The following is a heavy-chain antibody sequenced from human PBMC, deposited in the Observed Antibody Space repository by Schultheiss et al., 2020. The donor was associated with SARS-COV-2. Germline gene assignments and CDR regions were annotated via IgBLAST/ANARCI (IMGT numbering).Heavy chain of an antibody. CDR2: ISYDGSNK. V-gene: IGHV3-30*01. J-gene: IGHJ4*02. CDR3: ASPYEGWFGELSGLSTGGSYFDY. Sequence: GESLKISCAASGFTFSSYAMHWVRQAPGKGLEWVAVISYDGSNKYYADSVKGRFTISRDNSKNTLYLQMNSLRAEDTAVYYCASPYEGWFGELSGLSTGGSYFDYWGQGTLVTVSS. D-gene: IGHD3-10*01. CDR1: GFTFSSYA.